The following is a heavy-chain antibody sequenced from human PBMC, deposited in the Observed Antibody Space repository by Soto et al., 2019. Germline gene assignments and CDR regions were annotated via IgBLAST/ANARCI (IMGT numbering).Heavy chain of an antibody. D-gene: IGHD5-12*01. Sequence: GASVKVSCKASGYTFTSYYMHWVRQAPGQGLEWMGIINPSGGSTSYAQKFQGRVTMTRDTSTSTVYMELSSLRSEDTAVYYCARDLYGDIVATTTFDPWGQGTLVTVSS. CDR2: INPSGGST. CDR1: GYTFTSYY. CDR3: ARDLYGDIVATTTFDP. J-gene: IGHJ5*02. V-gene: IGHV1-46*01.